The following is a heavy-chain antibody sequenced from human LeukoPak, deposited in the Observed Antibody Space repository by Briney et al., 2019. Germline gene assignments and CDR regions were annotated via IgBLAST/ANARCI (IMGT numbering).Heavy chain of an antibody. V-gene: IGHV4-59*01. D-gene: IGHD3-22*01. Sequence: SETLSLTCTVSGGSISSYYWSWIRQPPGKGLEWIGYIYYSGSTNYNPSLKSRVNISVDTSKNQFSLKLSSVTAADTAVYYCARERFDSSGAFDPWGQGTLVTVSS. J-gene: IGHJ5*02. CDR3: ARERFDSSGAFDP. CDR1: GGSISSYY. CDR2: IYYSGST.